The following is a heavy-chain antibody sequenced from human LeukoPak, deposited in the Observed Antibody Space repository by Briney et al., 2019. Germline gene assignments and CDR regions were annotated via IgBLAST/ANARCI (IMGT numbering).Heavy chain of an antibody. CDR1: GFTFSTYA. J-gene: IGHJ3*02. CDR3: ARHVDTSMVTAGAAFDI. V-gene: IGHV3-23*01. Sequence: PGGSLRHSCEASGFTFSTYAMSWGRQAPGKGLEWGSYASGEGYSRNYADTAQGPFTISRDNSKNTLYLQMNSVRGEDTSVYYCARHVDTSMVTAGAAFDIWGQGTIVTVSS. D-gene: IGHD5-18*01. CDR2: ASGEGYSR.